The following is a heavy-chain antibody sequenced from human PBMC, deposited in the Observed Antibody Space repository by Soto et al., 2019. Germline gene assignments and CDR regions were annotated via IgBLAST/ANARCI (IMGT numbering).Heavy chain of an antibody. Sequence: GGSLRLSCAASGFTFSSYSMNWVRQAPGKGLEWVSSISSSSYIYYADSVKGRFTISRDNAKNSLYLQMNSLRAEDTAVYYCARGSSGRSGTYFDYWGQGTLVTVSS. CDR1: GFTFSSYS. D-gene: IGHD6-19*01. V-gene: IGHV3-21*01. J-gene: IGHJ4*02. CDR3: ARGSSGRSGTYFDY. CDR2: ISSSSYI.